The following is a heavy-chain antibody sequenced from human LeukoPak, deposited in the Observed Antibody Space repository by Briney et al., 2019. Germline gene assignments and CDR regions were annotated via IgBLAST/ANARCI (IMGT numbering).Heavy chain of an antibody. D-gene: IGHD3-3*02. CDR3: VKDISGGHFDY. V-gene: IGHV3-64D*06. CDR2: ISSNGGST. CDR1: GSTFSSYA. Sequence: GGSLRLSCSASGSTFSSYAMHWVRQAPGKGLEYVSAISSNGGSTYYADSVKGRFTISRDNSKNTLYLQMSSLRAEDTAVYYCVKDISGGHFDYWGQGTLVTVSS. J-gene: IGHJ4*02.